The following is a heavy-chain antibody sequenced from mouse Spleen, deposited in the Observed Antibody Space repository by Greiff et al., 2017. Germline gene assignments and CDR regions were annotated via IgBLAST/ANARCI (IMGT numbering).Heavy chain of an antibody. V-gene: IGHV1-54*01. CDR3: ARSPAYS. CDR2: INPGSGGT. J-gene: IGHJ3*01. Sequence: VQLQQSGAELVRPGTSVKVSCKASGYAFTNYLIEWVKQRPGQGLEWIGVINPGSGGTNYNEKFKGKATLTADKSSSTAYMQLSSLTSEDSAVYFCARSPAYSWGQGTLVTVSA. D-gene: IGHD2-10*01. CDR1: GYAFTNYL.